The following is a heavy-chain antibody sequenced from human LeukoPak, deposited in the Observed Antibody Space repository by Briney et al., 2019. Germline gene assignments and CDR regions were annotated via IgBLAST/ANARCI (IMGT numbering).Heavy chain of an antibody. CDR1: GFTFSSYA. Sequence: PGGSLRLSCAASGFTFSSYAMHWARQAPGKGLEWVSAISGSGGSTYYADSVKGRFTISRDNSKNTLYLQMNSLRAEDTAVYYCAKGGYSYVARIDYWGQGTLVTVSS. CDR2: ISGSGGST. V-gene: IGHV3-23*01. CDR3: AKGGYSYVARIDY. D-gene: IGHD5-18*01. J-gene: IGHJ4*02.